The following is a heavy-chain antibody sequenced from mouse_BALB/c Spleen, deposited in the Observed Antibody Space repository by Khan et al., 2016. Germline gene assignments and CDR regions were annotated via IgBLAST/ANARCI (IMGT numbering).Heavy chain of an antibody. CDR3: ARQYRYDYYAMDY. CDR1: GFSLTSYG. J-gene: IGHJ4*01. V-gene: IGHV2-6-2*01. CDR2: IWSDGST. Sequence: QVQLKESGPDLVAPSQSLSITCTVSGFSLTSYGVHWVRQPPGKGLEWLVVIWSDGSTTYNSALKSRLSISKDNSKSQVFLKMNSLQTDDTAMYYWARQYRYDYYAMDYWGQGASATVSS. D-gene: IGHD2-14*01.